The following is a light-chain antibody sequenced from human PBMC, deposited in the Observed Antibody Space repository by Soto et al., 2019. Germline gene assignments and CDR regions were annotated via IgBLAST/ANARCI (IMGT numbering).Light chain of an antibody. J-gene: IGKJ1*01. V-gene: IGKV3-20*01. CDR3: QQYGSSHPWT. CDR1: QSVSSSY. CDR2: GAS. Sequence: EIVLTQSPGPLSLSPGERATLSCRASQSVSSSYLAWYQQKPGQAPRLLICGASSRATGIPDRFSGSGSGTDFTLSISRLEPEDFAVYYCQQYGSSHPWTFGQGTKVEVK.